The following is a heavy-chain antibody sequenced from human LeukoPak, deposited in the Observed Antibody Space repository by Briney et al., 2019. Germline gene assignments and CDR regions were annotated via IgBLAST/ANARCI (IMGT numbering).Heavy chain of an antibody. CDR3: TTDSGPPSGYFDY. CDR2: IKSKADGGTT. Sequence: TSGGSLRLSCAASGFTFSDAWMSWARQAPGKGLEWVGHIKSKADGGTTDYAAPVKGRFTISRHDSKATLYLQMNSLKTEDTAVYYCTTDSGPPSGYFDYWGQGTLVTVSS. V-gene: IGHV3-15*01. CDR1: GFTFSDAW. D-gene: IGHD1-26*01. J-gene: IGHJ4*02.